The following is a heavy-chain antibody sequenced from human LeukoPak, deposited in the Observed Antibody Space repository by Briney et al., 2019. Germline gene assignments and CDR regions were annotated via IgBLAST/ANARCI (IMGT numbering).Heavy chain of an antibody. CDR1: GFTVSSNY. V-gene: IGHV3-66*04. CDR2: IYSGGST. D-gene: IGHD2-2*01. CDR3: ARRSADQTNYYYYGMDV. Sequence: PGGSLRLSCAASGFTVSSNYMSWVRQAPGKGLEWVSVIYSGGSTYYADSVKGRFTISRDNSKNTLYLQMNSLRAEDTAVYYCARRSADQTNYYYYGMDVWGQGTTVTVSS. J-gene: IGHJ6*02.